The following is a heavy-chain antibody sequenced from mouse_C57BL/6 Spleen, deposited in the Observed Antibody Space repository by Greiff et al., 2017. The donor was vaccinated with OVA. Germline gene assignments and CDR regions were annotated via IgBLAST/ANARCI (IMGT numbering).Heavy chain of an antibody. CDR2: IDPSDSYT. Sequence: QVQLQQPGAELVMPGASVKLSCKASGYTFTSYWMHWVKQRPGQGLEWIGEIDPSDSYTNYNQKFKGKSTLTVDKSSSTAYMQLSSLTSEDSAVYYCARYQTAQASRGYFDYWGQGTTLTVSS. CDR1: GYTFTSYW. J-gene: IGHJ2*01. V-gene: IGHV1-69*01. D-gene: IGHD3-2*02. CDR3: ARYQTAQASRGYFDY.